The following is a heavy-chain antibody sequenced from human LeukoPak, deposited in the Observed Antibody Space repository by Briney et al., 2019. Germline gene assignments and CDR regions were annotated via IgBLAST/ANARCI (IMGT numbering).Heavy chain of an antibody. Sequence: GSLRLSCAASGFTFSDYYMSWIRQPPGKGLEWTGSINYSGSTSYNPSLKSRVTISVDTSKNQFSLKLSSVTAADTAVYYCARRHKAFVVVVAATGGAFDIWGQGTVVTVSS. V-gene: IGHV4-39*01. D-gene: IGHD2-15*01. CDR2: INYSGST. CDR1: GFTFSDYY. J-gene: IGHJ3*02. CDR3: ARRHKAFVVVVAATGGAFDI.